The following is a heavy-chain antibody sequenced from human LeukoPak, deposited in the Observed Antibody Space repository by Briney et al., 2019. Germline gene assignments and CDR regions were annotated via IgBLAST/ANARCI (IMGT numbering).Heavy chain of an antibody. D-gene: IGHD1-1*01. Sequence: GESLKISCKGSGYSFTSYWIGWVRQMPGKGLEWMGIICPGADTRYSPSFQGQVTISADKSISTAYLQWSSLKASDNCARVMAGTTGMAFDIWGQGTMVTVSS. J-gene: IGHJ3*02. CDR2: ICPGADT. CDR3: AGTTGMAFDI. V-gene: IGHV5-51*01. CDR1: GYSFTSYW.